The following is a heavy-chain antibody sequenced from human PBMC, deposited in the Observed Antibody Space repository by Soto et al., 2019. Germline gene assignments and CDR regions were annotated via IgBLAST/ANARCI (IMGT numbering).Heavy chain of an antibody. CDR1: GFTFSSYG. V-gene: IGHV3-33*01. D-gene: IGHD6-13*01. CDR2: IWYDGSNK. J-gene: IGHJ4*02. Sequence: QVQLVESGGGVVQPGRSLRLSCAASGFTFSSYGMHWVRQAPGKGLEWVAVIWYDGSNKYYADSVKGRFTISRDNSKNTLYLQMNSLRAEDTAVYYCARDRGYSSSWIDYWGQGTLVTVSS. CDR3: ARDRGYSSSWIDY.